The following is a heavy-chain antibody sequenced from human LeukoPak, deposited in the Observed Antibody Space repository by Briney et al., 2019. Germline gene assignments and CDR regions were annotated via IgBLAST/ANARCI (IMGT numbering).Heavy chain of an antibody. Sequence: GGSLRLSCTASGFTFSSNAMSWVRQPAGKGLEWVSGISGSSGITSHADSVKGRFTISRDNSKNMVYMQMNGLRDEDTAVYYCAKGVRGVIRDAFDVWGQGTMVTVSS. V-gene: IGHV3-23*01. J-gene: IGHJ3*01. CDR1: GFTFSSNA. D-gene: IGHD3-10*01. CDR3: AKGVRGVIRDAFDV. CDR2: ISGSSGIT.